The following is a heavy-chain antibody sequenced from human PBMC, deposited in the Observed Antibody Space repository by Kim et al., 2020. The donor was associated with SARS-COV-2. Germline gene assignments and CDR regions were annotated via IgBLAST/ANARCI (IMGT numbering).Heavy chain of an antibody. V-gene: IGHV3-15*01. J-gene: IGHJ6*02. CDR2: IKSKADGGTI. Sequence: GGSLRLSCAASGLTFRNAWMSWVRQAPGKGLEWVGRIKSKADGGTIDYAAPVKDRFTISRDDSKNTVYLQMNSLKTEDTAVYYCTTLAGSPTCLGCDGMDGWGQGTTVTVSS. CDR3: TTLAGSPTCLGCDGMDG. CDR1: GLTFRNAW. D-gene: IGHD2-2*01.